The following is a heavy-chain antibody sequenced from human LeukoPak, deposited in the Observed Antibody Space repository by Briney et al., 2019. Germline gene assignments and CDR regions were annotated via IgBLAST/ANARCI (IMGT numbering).Heavy chain of an antibody. Sequence: SETLSLTCAVYGVSFSGYYWSWIRQPPGKGLEWIGEINHSGSTNYNPSLKSRVTISVDTSKNQFSLKLSSVTAADTAVYYCASGDYRWFDPWGQGTLVTVSS. V-gene: IGHV4-34*01. J-gene: IGHJ5*02. CDR2: INHSGST. CDR3: ASGDYRWFDP. D-gene: IGHD4/OR15-4a*01. CDR1: GVSFSGYY.